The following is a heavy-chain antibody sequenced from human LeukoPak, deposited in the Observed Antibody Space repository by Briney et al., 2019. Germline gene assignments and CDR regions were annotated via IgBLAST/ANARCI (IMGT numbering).Heavy chain of an antibody. CDR2: IYTSGST. Sequence: SETLSLTCTVSGGSISSYYWSWIRQPAGKGLEWIGRIYTSGSTNYNPSLKSRVTMSVDTSKNQFSLKLSSVTAADTAVYYCARQNIAVAASYYFDYWGQGTLVTVSS. CDR3: ARQNIAVAASYYFDY. D-gene: IGHD6-19*01. J-gene: IGHJ4*02. CDR1: GGSISSYY. V-gene: IGHV4-4*07.